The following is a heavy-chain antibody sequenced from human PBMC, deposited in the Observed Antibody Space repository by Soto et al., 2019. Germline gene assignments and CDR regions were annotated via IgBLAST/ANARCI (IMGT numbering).Heavy chain of an antibody. Sequence: SVKVSCKASGGTFSSYAISWVRQAPGQGLEWMGGIIPIFGTANYAQKFQGRVTITADESTSTAYMELSSLRSEDTAVYYCARLLYDYVWGSYRHFNWFDPWGQGTLVTVSS. CDR3: ARLLYDYVWGSYRHFNWFDP. D-gene: IGHD3-16*02. CDR2: IIPIFGTA. J-gene: IGHJ5*02. CDR1: GGTFSSYA. V-gene: IGHV1-69*13.